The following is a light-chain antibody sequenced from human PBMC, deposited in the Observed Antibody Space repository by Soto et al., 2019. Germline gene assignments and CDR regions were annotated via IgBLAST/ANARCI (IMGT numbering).Light chain of an antibody. CDR3: QKYSSVPV. J-gene: IGKJ3*01. V-gene: IGKV1-27*01. CDR2: AAS. Sequence: DIQMTQSPTSLSASVGDRVTITCRASQGIRNFVAWYQQKPGKAPKLLIYAASTLQSEVPSRFSGSGSWTDFTHTISSRQSEDFATYSCQKYSSVPVFGPGTKVEIK. CDR1: QGIRNF.